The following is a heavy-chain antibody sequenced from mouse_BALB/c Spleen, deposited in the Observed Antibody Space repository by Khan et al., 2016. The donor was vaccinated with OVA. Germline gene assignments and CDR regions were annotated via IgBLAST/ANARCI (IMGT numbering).Heavy chain of an antibody. CDR3: AKLYYGGVSDWYFDV. J-gene: IGHJ1*01. Sequence: QVQLKESGPGLVAPSQSLSITCTVSGFSLTNYGISWVRQPPGKGLEWLGVVWGDGSTNYHSAPRSRLSISKDNSKSQVLLKLISMQTDDTATYYCAKLYYGGVSDWYFDVWGAGTTVTVSS. V-gene: IGHV2-3*01. CDR1: GFSLTNYG. D-gene: IGHD1-1*02. CDR2: VWGDGST.